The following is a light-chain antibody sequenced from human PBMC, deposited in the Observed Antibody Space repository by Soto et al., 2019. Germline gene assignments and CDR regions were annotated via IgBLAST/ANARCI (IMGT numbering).Light chain of an antibody. J-gene: IGKJ1*01. CDR2: GAS. CDR3: QQYNNWPT. CDR1: QSVSRSY. V-gene: IGKV3-20*01. Sequence: EIVLTQSPGTLSLSPGERATLSCRASQSVSRSYLAWYQQKPGQAPRLLIFGASSRATGIPDRFSGSGSGTEFTLTISSLQSEDFAVYYCQQYNNWPTFGQGTKVDIK.